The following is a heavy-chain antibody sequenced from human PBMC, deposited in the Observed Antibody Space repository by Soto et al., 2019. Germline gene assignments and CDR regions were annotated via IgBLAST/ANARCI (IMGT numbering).Heavy chain of an antibody. J-gene: IGHJ6*04. D-gene: IGHD3-16*02. CDR2: IIPIFGTA. V-gene: IGHV1-69*01. CDR3: ARQFEVISYYYCGMDV. Sequence: EQYPPKKGLEWMGGIIPIFGTANYAQKFQGRVTITADESTSTAYMELSSLRSDDTAVYYCARQFEVISYYYCGMDVWGKGTTVTVSS.